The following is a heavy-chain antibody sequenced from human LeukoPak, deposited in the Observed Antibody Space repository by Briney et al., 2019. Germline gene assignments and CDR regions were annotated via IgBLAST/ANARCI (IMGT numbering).Heavy chain of an antibody. CDR3: ARDDSSGYYYFDY. V-gene: IGHV3-7*01. CDR1: GFTFSSYW. D-gene: IGHD3-22*01. CDR2: IKQDGSEK. Sequence: RGSLRLSCAASGFTFSSYWMSWVRQAPGKGLEWVANIKQDGSEKYYVDSVKGRFTISRDNAKNSLYLQMNSLRAEDTAVYYCARDDSSGYYYFDYWGQGTLVTVSS. J-gene: IGHJ4*02.